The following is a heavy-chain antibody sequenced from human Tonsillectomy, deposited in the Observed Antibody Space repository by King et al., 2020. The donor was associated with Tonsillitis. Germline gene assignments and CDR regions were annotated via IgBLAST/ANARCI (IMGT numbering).Heavy chain of an antibody. J-gene: IGHJ4*02. CDR1: GFTFSSYG. Sequence: VQLVESVGGVVQPGRSLRLSCAASGFTFSSYGMHWVRQAPGRGLEWVAVISYDGSNKYYPDSVKGRFTSSRDNSKNTLYLQMNSLRAEDTAVYYCAKEEVGFDSWGQGTLVTVSS. CDR3: AKEEVGFDS. CDR2: ISYDGSNK. V-gene: IGHV3-30*18.